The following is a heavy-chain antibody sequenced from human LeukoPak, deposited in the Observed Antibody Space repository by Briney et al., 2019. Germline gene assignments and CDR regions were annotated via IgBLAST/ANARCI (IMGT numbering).Heavy chain of an antibody. CDR1: GGSISSGGYY. V-gene: IGHV4-30-2*01. J-gene: IGHJ3*02. CDR3: ARPLGGYGGISNAFDI. CDR2: IYHSGST. D-gene: IGHD4-23*01. Sequence: PSQTLSLTCTVSGGSISSGGYYWSWIRQPPGKGLEWIGYIYHSGSTYYNPSLKSRVTISVDRSKNQFSLKLSSVTAADTAVYYCARPLGGYGGISNAFDIWGQGTMVTVSS.